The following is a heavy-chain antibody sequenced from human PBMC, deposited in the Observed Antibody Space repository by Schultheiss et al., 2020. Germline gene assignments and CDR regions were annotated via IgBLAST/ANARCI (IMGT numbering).Heavy chain of an antibody. Sequence: GGSLRLSCAVSGFTFSDHYMHWVRQAPGKGLEWFSAISGSGGSTYYADSVKGRFTISRDNSKNTLYLQMNSLRAEDTAVYYCAKDIVSGWYVFDYWGQGTLVTVSS. CDR3: AKDIVSGWYVFDY. CDR1: GFTFSDHY. J-gene: IGHJ4*02. D-gene: IGHD6-19*01. V-gene: IGHV3-23*01. CDR2: ISGSGGST.